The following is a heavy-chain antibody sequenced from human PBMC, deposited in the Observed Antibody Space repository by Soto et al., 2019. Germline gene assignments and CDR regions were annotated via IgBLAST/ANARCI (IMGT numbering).Heavy chain of an antibody. D-gene: IGHD3-9*01. V-gene: IGHV3-33*01. Sequence: GGSLRLSCAASGFTFSSYGMHWVRQAPGKGLEWVAVIWYDGSNKYYADSLKGRFTISRDNSKKTLYLQMNSLRAEDTAVYYCARGQQGIDILTGYYHYYGMDVWGQGTTVTVSS. CDR2: IWYDGSNK. CDR1: GFTFSSYG. J-gene: IGHJ6*02. CDR3: ARGQQGIDILTGYYHYYGMDV.